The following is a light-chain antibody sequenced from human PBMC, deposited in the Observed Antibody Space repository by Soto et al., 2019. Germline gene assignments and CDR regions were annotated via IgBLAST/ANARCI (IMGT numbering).Light chain of an antibody. V-gene: IGKV1-33*01. Sequence: DIQMTQSPSSLSASVGDRVTITCRASQNIIFYLNWYQQKPGEAPKLLIYDASNLQTGVPSRFSAYRSETDFTFTISSLQPEDIATYYCQQYDDLPLTFGGGTKVDIK. J-gene: IGKJ4*01. CDR2: DAS. CDR1: QNIIFY. CDR3: QQYDDLPLT.